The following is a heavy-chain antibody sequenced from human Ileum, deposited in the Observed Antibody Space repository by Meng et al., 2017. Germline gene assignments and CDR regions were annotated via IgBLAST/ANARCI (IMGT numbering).Heavy chain of an antibody. D-gene: IGHD7-27*01. CDR2: AANSFDPSP. CDR3: ARDYWGSLDY. V-gene: IGHV4-61*08. Sequence: QVQLQESGLGLVGPSETLSLMCTVSGGSVSSAAYQWGWIRQPPGKGLEWIGYAANSFDPSPNYNPSLKSRVTISLDTPKNQFSLKLTSVTAADTAVYYCARDYWGSLDYWGQGILVTVSS. J-gene: IGHJ4*02. CDR1: GGSVSSAAYQ.